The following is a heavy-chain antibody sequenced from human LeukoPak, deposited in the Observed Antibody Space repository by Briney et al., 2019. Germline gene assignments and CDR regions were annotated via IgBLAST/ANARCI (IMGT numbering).Heavy chain of an antibody. CDR3: ARGDGYFRANYYYYMDV. CDR2: ISAYNGNT. V-gene: IGHV1-18*01. D-gene: IGHD5-18*01. J-gene: IGHJ6*03. CDR1: GYTFTSYG. Sequence: GASVKVSCKASGYTFTSYGIGWVRQAPGQGLEWMGWISAYNGNTNYAQKLQGRVTMTTDTSTSTAYMELRSLRSDDTAVYYCARGDGYFRANYYYYMDVWGKGTTVTVSS.